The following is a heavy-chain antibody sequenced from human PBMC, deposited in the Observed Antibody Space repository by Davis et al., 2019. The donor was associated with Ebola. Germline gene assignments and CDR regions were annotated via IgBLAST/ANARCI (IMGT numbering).Heavy chain of an antibody. Sequence: GGSLRLSCAAPGFTVSSNYMSWVRQAPGKGLEWVSVIYSGGSTYYADSVKGRFTISRDNSKNTLHLQMNSLRAEDTAVYYCARDLSYYYYGMDVWGQGTTVTVSS. V-gene: IGHV3-53*01. CDR3: ARDLSYYYYGMDV. D-gene: IGHD2/OR15-2a*01. CDR1: GFTVSSNY. J-gene: IGHJ6*02. CDR2: IYSGGST.